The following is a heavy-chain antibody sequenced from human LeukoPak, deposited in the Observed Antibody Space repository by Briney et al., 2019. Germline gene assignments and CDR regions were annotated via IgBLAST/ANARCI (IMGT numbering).Heavy chain of an antibody. D-gene: IGHD2-2*01. J-gene: IGHJ4*02. CDR3: ARESPAICFDY. CDR1: GGSISSGGYY. CDR2: IYYSGSA. Sequence: SQTLSLTCTVSGGSISSGGYYWSWIRQHPGKGLEWIGYIYYSGSAYYNPSLKSRVTISVDTSKNQFSLKLSSVTAADTAVYYCARESPAICFDYWGQGTLVTVSS. V-gene: IGHV4-31*03.